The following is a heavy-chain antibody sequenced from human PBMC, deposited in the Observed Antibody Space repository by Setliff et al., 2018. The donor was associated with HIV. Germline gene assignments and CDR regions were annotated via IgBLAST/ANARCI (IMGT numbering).Heavy chain of an antibody. CDR3: ASAQYCAGCYGPHGAFDV. V-gene: IGHV4-4*02. J-gene: IGHJ3*01. CDR1: GASISSGNW. Sequence: SETLSLTCAVSGASISSGNWWSWVRQSPGKGLEWIGEIFHTGSTNYNPSLKSRVTISVDTPKNQFSLRLTFLAAAVTAVYFCASAQYCAGCYGPHGAFDVWGPGSTVTVSS. CDR2: IFHTGST. D-gene: IGHD2-2*01.